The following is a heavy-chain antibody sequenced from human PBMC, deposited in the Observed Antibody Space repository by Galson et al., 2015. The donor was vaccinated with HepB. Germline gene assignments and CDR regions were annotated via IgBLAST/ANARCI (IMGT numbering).Heavy chain of an antibody. V-gene: IGHV3-30*04. Sequence: SLRLSCAASGFTFSSYAMHWVRQAPGKGLEWVAVISYDGSNKYYADSVKGRFTISRDNSKNTLYLQMNSLRAEDTAVYYCARDEASDYYGSGSYYSGYLFDYWGQGTLVTVSS. CDR3: ARDEASDYYGSGSYYSGYLFDY. D-gene: IGHD3-10*01. J-gene: IGHJ4*02. CDR2: ISYDGSNK. CDR1: GFTFSSYA.